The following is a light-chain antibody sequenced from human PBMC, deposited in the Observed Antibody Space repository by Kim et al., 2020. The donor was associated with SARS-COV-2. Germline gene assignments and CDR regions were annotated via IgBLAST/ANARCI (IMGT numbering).Light chain of an antibody. CDR1: SGHSTYA. CDR2: LNSDGSH. Sequence: SVKLTCILTSGHSTYAIAWHQQQPEKGPRFLMTLNSDGSHRRGDGIPDRFSGSSAGTERYLTISSVQAEDEADYYCQTWDTGIRVFGGGTQLTVL. CDR3: QTWDTGIRV. J-gene: IGLJ3*02. V-gene: IGLV4-69*01.